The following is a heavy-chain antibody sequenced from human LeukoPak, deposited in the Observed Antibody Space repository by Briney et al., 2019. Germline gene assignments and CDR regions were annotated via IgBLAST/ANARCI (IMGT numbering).Heavy chain of an antibody. CDR3: ARPALRYDSSGYYGL. D-gene: IGHD3-22*01. CDR2: IYTSGST. Sequence: SETLSLTCSVSGGSITSHYWSWIRQPLGKGLEWIGYIYTSGSTNYNPSLKSRVTISVDTSKNQFSLKLSSVTAADTAVYYCARPALRYDSSGYYGLWGRGTLVTVSS. J-gene: IGHJ2*01. CDR1: GGSITSHY. V-gene: IGHV4-4*09.